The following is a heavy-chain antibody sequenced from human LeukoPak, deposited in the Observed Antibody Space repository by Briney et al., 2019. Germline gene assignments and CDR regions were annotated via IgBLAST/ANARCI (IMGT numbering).Heavy chain of an antibody. D-gene: IGHD3-16*01. CDR2: IYSDGNT. CDR3: ARDEYSYAGWFDP. CDR1: GLSVRSNY. Sequence: GGSLRLSCAAAGLSVRSNYMNWVRQAPGKGLEWVSLIYSDGNTYYAESVKGRFTISRDTSKNTLHLLMNGLRAEDTAVYYCARDEYSYAGWFDPWGQGTLVTVSS. V-gene: IGHV3-66*01. J-gene: IGHJ5*02.